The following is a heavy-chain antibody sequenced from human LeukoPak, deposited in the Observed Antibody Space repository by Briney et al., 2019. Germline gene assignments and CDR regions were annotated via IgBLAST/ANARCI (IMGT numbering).Heavy chain of an antibody. V-gene: IGHV3-7*01. Sequence: QAGGSLRLSCEASTFTFTPGWMSWVRQAPGKGLEWVAMMKRDGGEKHYVDSVRGRFTISRDNAKNSLYLQMDSLRDEDTAVYYCASLDTAHPSGVHWGRGTLVTVSS. D-gene: IGHD5-18*01. CDR2: MKRDGGEK. CDR1: TFTFTPGW. CDR3: ASLDTAHPSGVH. J-gene: IGHJ4*02.